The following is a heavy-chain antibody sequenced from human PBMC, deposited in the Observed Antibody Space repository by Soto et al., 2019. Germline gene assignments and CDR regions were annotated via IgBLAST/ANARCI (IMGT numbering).Heavy chain of an antibody. CDR1: GGSISSYY. CDR2: IYYSGST. D-gene: IGHD6-19*01. Sequence: SETLSLTCTGSGGSISSYYWSWIRQPPGKGLEWIGYIYYSGSTNYNPSLKSRVTISVDTSKNQFSLKLNSVTAADTAVYYCASYSSGWYDVSYWGQGTLVTVSS. CDR3: ASYSSGWYDVSY. J-gene: IGHJ4*02. V-gene: IGHV4-59*01.